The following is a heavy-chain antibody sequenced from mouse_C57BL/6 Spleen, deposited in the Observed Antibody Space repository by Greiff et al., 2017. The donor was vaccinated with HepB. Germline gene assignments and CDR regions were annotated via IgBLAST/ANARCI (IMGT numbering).Heavy chain of an antibody. D-gene: IGHD1-1*01. V-gene: IGHV1-53*01. CDR3: ARIGGYYGSSSYYFDY. CDR1: GYTFTSYW. CDR2: INPSNGGT. Sequence: QVQLQQPGTELVKPGASVKLSCKASGYTFTSYWMHWVKQRPGQGLEWIGNINPSNGGTNYNEKFKSKATLTVDKSSSTAYMQLSSLTSEDSAVYYCARIGGYYGSSSYYFDYWGQGTTLTVSS. J-gene: IGHJ2*01.